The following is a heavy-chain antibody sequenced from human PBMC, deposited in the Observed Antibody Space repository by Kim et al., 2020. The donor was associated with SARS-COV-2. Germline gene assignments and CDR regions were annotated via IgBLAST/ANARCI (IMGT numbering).Heavy chain of an antibody. Sequence: GGSLRLSCAASGFTFSSYGMHWVRQAPGKGLEWVAVISYDGSNKYYADFVKGRFTISRDNSKNTLYLQMNSLRAEDTAVYYCAKGSCSSTSCYTGSFDPWGQGTLVTVSS. D-gene: IGHD2-2*02. CDR3: AKGSCSSTSCYTGSFDP. CDR1: GFTFSSYG. CDR2: ISYDGSNK. V-gene: IGHV3-30*18. J-gene: IGHJ5*02.